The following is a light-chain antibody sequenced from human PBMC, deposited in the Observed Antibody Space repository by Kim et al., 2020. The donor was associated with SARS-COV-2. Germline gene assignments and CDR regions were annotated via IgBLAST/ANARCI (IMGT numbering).Light chain of an antibody. V-gene: IGKV3-15*01. J-gene: IGKJ1*01. CDR2: DSS. CDR1: QSIDRD. CDR3: QHYNAWPPWT. Sequence: PGDGATLAGRASQSIDRDLASYQQTPGQPPRLLIYDSSTRAPGIPARFRGSGSGTEFTLTINSLQSEDLAVYYCQHYNAWPPWTFGRGTKLEI.